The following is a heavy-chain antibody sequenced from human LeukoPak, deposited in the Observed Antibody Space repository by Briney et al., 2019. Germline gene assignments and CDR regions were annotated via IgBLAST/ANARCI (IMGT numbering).Heavy chain of an antibody. V-gene: IGHV1-18*01. Sequence: GESLKISCKASGYTFTSYGISWVLQASGQGLEWMGWISAYNGNTNYAQKLQGRITMTTDTSTGTAYMELRSLRSDDTAVYYCARGEYDLLGDYWGQGTLVTVSS. CDR3: ARGEYDLLGDY. J-gene: IGHJ4*02. CDR2: ISAYNGNT. CDR1: GYTFTSYG. D-gene: IGHD3-10*01.